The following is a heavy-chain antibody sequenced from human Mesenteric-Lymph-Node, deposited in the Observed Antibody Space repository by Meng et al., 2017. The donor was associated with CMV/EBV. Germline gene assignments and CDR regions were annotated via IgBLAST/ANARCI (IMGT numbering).Heavy chain of an antibody. J-gene: IGHJ4*02. V-gene: IGHV3-11*04. Sequence: GGSLRLSCAGSGFTFRDYYMAWVRQAPGKGLEWLSYMSSISRTIYYADSVKGRFTISRDNAKNSLYLQINSLRAEDTAVYYCARAGYYDASGPDYWGQVTLVTVSS. CDR2: MSSISRTI. CDR3: ARAGYYDASGPDY. CDR1: GFTFRDYY. D-gene: IGHD3-22*01.